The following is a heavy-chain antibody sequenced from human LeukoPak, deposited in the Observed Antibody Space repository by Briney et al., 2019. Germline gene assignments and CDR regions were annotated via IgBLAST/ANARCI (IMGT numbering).Heavy chain of an antibody. CDR3: ARGGYYGSGNDFRFDP. CDR1: GGSISSGNYY. J-gene: IGHJ5*02. D-gene: IGHD3-10*01. V-gene: IGHV4-61*02. CDR2: MYTSGST. Sequence: SQTLSLTCTVSGGSISSGNYYWSWIRQPAGKALEWIGRMYTSGSTNYNPSLKSRVTISVETSKNQFSLKLKSVTAADTAVYYCARGGYYGSGNDFRFDPWGQGTLVTVSS.